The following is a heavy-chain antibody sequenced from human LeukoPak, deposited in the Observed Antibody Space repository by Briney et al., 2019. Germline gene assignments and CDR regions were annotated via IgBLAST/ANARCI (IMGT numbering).Heavy chain of an antibody. CDR1: GFTFSSYA. Sequence: GGSLRLSCAASGFTFSSYAMSWVRQAPGKGLEWVSAISGSGGSTYYADSVKGRFTISRDNSKNTLYLQMNSLRAEDTAVYYCAKDLSSWGSRPGTTGFDYWGHGTLVTVSS. D-gene: IGHD1-1*01. J-gene: IGHJ4*01. CDR3: AKDLSSWGSRPGTTGFDY. V-gene: IGHV3-23*01. CDR2: ISGSGGST.